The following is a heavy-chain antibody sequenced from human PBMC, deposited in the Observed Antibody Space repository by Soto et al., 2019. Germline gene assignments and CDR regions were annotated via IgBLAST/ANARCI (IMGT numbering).Heavy chain of an antibody. V-gene: IGHV3-30*18. CDR2: ISYDGSNK. D-gene: IGHD3-10*01. CDR1: GFTFSSYG. CDR3: AKDHYGSGSYYEYYFDY. Sequence: GGSLRLSCAASGFTFSSYGMHWVRQAPGKGLEWVAVISYDGSNKYYADSVKGRFTISRDNSKNTLYLQMNSLRAEDTAVYYCAKDHYGSGSYYEYYFDYWGQGTLVTVSS. J-gene: IGHJ4*02.